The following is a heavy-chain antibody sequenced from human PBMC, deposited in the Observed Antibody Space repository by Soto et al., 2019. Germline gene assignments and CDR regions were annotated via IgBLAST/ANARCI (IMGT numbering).Heavy chain of an antibody. J-gene: IGHJ4*02. Sequence: GGSLSLSCAASGFTFSSYAVSWVRQAPGKXPEWLSSISGSGSTIYYADSVKGRFTISRDNSKNTLYLQMSSLRAEDTAVYYCAKVFYYYDSSGYYHFDYWGQGTLVTVSS. CDR2: ISGSGSTI. CDR1: GFTFSSYA. V-gene: IGHV3-23*01. CDR3: AKVFYYYDSSGYYHFDY. D-gene: IGHD3-22*01.